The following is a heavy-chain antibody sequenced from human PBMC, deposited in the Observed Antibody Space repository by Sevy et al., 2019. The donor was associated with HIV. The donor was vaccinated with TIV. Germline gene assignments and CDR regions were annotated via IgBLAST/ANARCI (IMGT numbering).Heavy chain of an antibody. CDR3: ARSSGSYSYFDY. J-gene: IGHJ4*02. CDR1: GFTFSSYA. CDR2: ISYDGSNK. V-gene: IGHV3-30-3*01. D-gene: IGHD1-26*01. Sequence: GGCLRLSCAASGFTFSSYAMHWVRQAPGKGLEWVAVISYDGSNKYYADSVKGRFTISRDNSKNTLYLQMNSLRAEDTAVYYCARSSGSYSYFDYWGQGTLVTVSS.